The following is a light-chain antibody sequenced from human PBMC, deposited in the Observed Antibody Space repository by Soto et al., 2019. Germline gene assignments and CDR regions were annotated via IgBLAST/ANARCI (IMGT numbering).Light chain of an antibody. J-gene: IGLJ2*01. CDR1: SGSIASNY. V-gene: IGLV6-57*04. Sequence: NFMLTQPHSVSESPGKTVTISCTRSSGSIASNYVQWYQQRPGSAPTTVIYEDNQRPSGVPDRFSGSIDSSSNSASLTISGLKTEDEADYYCQSYDSSNHDVVFGGGTKPTVL. CDR2: EDN. CDR3: QSYDSSNHDVV.